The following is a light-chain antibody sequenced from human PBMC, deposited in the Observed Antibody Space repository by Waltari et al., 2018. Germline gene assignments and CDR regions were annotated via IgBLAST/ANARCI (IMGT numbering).Light chain of an antibody. V-gene: IGLV1-40*01. CDR3: QSFDTSLSGFVI. Sequence: QSVLTQPASVSGAPGQRVTISCTGTSSNIGAGYDVHWYQQLAGTAPKLLIFSSVDRPSGVPDRFSASKSGTSASLVITGLQADDEADYYCQSFDTSLSGFVIFGGGTKVAVL. CDR2: SSV. CDR1: SSNIGAGYD. J-gene: IGLJ2*01.